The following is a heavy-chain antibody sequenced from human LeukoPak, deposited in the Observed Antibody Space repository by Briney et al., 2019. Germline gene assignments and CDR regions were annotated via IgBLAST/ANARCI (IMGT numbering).Heavy chain of an antibody. CDR3: ARPLRSYYRDAFDI. D-gene: IGHD3-10*01. CDR2: IKPDGSEH. Sequence: GGSLRLSCAASGFIFSNYWMAWVRQAPGKGLEWVANIKPDGSEHYYVDSVKGRFTISRDNAKNSLDLQMNSLRAEDTAVYYCARPLRSYYRDAFDIWGQGTMVTVSS. J-gene: IGHJ3*02. V-gene: IGHV3-7*01. CDR1: GFIFSNYW.